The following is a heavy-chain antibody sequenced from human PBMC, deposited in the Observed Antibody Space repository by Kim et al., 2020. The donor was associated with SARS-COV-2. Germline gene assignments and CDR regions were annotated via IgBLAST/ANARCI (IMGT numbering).Heavy chain of an antibody. CDR2: ISGSGGST. J-gene: IGHJ4*02. Sequence: GGSLRLSCAASGFTFSSYAMSWVRQAPGKGLEWVSAISGSGGSTYYADSVKGRFTISRDNSKNTLYLQMNSLRAEDTAVYYCAKDHQVRLLWHKYYFDYWGQGTLVTVSS. CDR3: AKDHQVRLLWHKYYFDY. V-gene: IGHV3-23*01. D-gene: IGHD3-10*01. CDR1: GFTFSSYA.